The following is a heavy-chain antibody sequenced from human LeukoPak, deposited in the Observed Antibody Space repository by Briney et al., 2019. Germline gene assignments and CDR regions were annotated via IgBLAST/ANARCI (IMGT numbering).Heavy chain of an antibody. V-gene: IGHV3-23*01. CDR1: GFTFSSYA. D-gene: IGHD3-16*01. J-gene: IGHJ6*03. Sequence: GGSLRLFCAASGFTFSSYAMSWVRQAPGKGQAWVSAISGSGGSTYYADSVKGRFTISRDNSYNTVSLQMNSLRDEDTGVYYCAKGLRTGVGPYMGYHYYMDVWGKGATVTVSS. CDR2: ISGSGGST. CDR3: AKGLRTGVGPYMGYHYYMDV.